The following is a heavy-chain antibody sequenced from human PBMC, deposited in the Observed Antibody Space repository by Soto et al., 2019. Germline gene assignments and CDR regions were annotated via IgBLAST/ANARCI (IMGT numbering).Heavy chain of an antibody. J-gene: IGHJ5*02. V-gene: IGHV4-31*03. D-gene: IGHD6-13*01. Sequence: SETLSLTCTVSGGSISSGGYYWSWIRQHPGKGLEWIGYIYYSGSTYYNPSLKSRVTISVDTSKNQFSLKLSSVTAADTAVYYCARQRSPGIAAAGNLFVREFDPWGQGTLVTVS. CDR1: GGSISSGGYY. CDR2: IYYSGST. CDR3: ARQRSPGIAAAGNLFVREFDP.